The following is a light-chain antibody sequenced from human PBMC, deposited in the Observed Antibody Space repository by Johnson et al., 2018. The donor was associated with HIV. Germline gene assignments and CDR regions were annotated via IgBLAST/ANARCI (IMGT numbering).Light chain of an antibody. J-gene: IGLJ1*01. Sequence: HSVLTQPPSVSAAPGQKVTISCSGSSSNIGNNYVSWYQQLPGTAPKLLIYENNKRPSGIPDRFSGSKSGTSATLGITGLQTGDEAAYYGGTWDSSLTASYVFGTGTKVTVL. CDR2: ENN. CDR3: GTWDSSLTASYV. V-gene: IGLV1-51*02. CDR1: SSNIGNNY.